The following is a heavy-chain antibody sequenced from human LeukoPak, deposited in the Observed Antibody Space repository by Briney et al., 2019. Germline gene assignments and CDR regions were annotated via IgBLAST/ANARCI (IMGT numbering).Heavy chain of an antibody. V-gene: IGHV3-53*01. CDR2: IYTNGNA. D-gene: IGHD3-3*01. J-gene: IGHJ4*02. CDR1: GFTVSSKY. CDR3: ARGAIFGVVIMTYYFDY. Sequence: LGGSLRLSCAASGFTVSSKYMSWVRQAPGKGLEWVSIIYTNGNAYYADSVKGRFTISRDNAKNSLYLQMNSLRAEDTAVYYCARGAIFGVVIMTYYFDYWGQGTLVTVSS.